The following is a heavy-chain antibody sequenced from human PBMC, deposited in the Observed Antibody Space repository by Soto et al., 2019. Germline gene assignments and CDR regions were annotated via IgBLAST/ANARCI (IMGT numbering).Heavy chain of an antibody. CDR2: IYYSGST. Sequence: SETLSLTCTVSGGSISSSSYYWGWIRQPPGKGLEWIGSIYYSGSTYYNPSLKSRVTISVDTSKNQFSLKLSSVTAADTAVYYCARHPGIYSSSWYGGGMDVWGQGTTVTVSS. V-gene: IGHV4-39*01. J-gene: IGHJ6*02. CDR3: ARHPGIYSSSWYGGGMDV. CDR1: GGSISSSSYY. D-gene: IGHD6-13*01.